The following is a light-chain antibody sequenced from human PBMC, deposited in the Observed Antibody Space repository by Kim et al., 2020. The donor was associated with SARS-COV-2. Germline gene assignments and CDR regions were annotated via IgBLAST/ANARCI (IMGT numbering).Light chain of an antibody. Sequence: QSAPTQARSVSGSPGQSVTISCTGTSSDVGGYNYVSWYQQEPGKAPKLMIYDVTKRPSGVPDRFSGSKSGNTASLTISGLQAEDEADYYCCSYAGSYIHYVFGTGTKVTVL. CDR2: DVT. CDR3: CSYAGSYIHYV. J-gene: IGLJ1*01. CDR1: SSDVGGYNY. V-gene: IGLV2-11*01.